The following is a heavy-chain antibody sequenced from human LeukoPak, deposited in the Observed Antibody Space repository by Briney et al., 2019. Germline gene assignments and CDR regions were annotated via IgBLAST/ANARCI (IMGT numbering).Heavy chain of an antibody. J-gene: IGHJ1*01. CDR3: ARQPDNRGEYFQH. CDR2: IYPGDSDT. CDR1: GYSFTSYW. D-gene: IGHD1-14*01. Sequence: GESLKISCKGSGYSFTSYWIGWVRQMPGKGLEWMGIIYPGDSDTRYSPSFQGQVTISADKSISTAYLQWSSLKASDTAMYYCARQPDNRGEYFQHWGQGTLVTVFS. V-gene: IGHV5-51*01.